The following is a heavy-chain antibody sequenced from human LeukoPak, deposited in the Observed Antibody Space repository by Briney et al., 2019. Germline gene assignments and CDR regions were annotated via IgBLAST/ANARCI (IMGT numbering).Heavy chain of an antibody. Sequence: SETLSLTCAVSGGSISSGGYSWSWIRQPPGKGLEWIGYIYHSGSTYYNPSLKSRVTISVDRSKNQFSLKLSSVTAADTAVYYCARGGRSGYYFDYWGQGTLVTASS. CDR1: GGSISSGGYS. CDR2: IYHSGST. J-gene: IGHJ4*02. D-gene: IGHD3-22*01. V-gene: IGHV4-30-2*01. CDR3: ARGGRSGYYFDY.